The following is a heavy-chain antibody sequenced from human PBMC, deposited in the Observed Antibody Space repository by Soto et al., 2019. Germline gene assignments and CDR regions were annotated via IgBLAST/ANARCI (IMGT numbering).Heavy chain of an antibody. CDR3: VRESSSWYQNWFDP. CDR2: IYYSGST. D-gene: IGHD6-13*01. Sequence: SETLSLTCTVSGGSIISTISYWGWIRQPPGKGLEWIGYIYYSGSTNYNPSLKSRVTISVDTSKNQFSLKLSSVTAADTAVYYCVRESSSWYQNWFDPWGQGTLVTVSS. CDR1: GGSIISTISY. V-gene: IGHV4-61*05. J-gene: IGHJ5*02.